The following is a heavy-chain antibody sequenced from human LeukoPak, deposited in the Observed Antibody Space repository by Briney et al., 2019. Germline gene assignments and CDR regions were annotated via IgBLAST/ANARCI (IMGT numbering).Heavy chain of an antibody. CDR1: GGSISSGGYY. D-gene: IGHD3-22*01. J-gene: IGHJ4*02. CDR2: IYHSGST. CDR3: ARAGHYDSSGYYY. V-gene: IGHV4-30-2*01. Sequence: SQTLSLTCTVSGGSISSGGYYWSWIRQPPGKGLEWIGYIYHSGSTYYNPSLKSRVTISVDRSKNQFSLKLSSVTAADTAVYYCARAGHYDSSGYYYWGQGTLVTVSS.